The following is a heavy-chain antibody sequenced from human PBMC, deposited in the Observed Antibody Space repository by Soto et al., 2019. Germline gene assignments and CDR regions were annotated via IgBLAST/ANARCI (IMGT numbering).Heavy chain of an antibody. V-gene: IGHV1-24*01. J-gene: IGHJ3*02. CDR3: ATDISLYYYDSSGTGAFDI. CDR2: FDPEDGET. Sequence: ASVKVSCKVSGYTLTELSMHWVRQAPGKGLEWMGGFDPEDGETIYAQKFQGRVTMTEDTSTDTAYMELSSLRSEDTAVYYCATDISLYYYDSSGTGAFDIWGQGTMVTVSS. CDR1: GYTLTELS. D-gene: IGHD3-22*01.